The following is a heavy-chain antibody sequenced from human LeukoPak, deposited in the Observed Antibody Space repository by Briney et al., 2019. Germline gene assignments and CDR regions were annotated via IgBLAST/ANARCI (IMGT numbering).Heavy chain of an antibody. CDR2: IAYSGST. CDR1: GDSISSYH. D-gene: IGHD3-16*01. J-gene: IGHJ4*02. V-gene: IGHV4-59*01. Sequence: PSERLSLTCTVSGDSISSYHWSWLRQPPGKGLEWIGYIAYSGSTNYKPSLKSRVTISVDTSKNQFSLKFSSVTAADTAVYYCARVGRGDHTWGSYYFDHWGQGTLVTASS. CDR3: ARVGRGDHTWGSYYFDH.